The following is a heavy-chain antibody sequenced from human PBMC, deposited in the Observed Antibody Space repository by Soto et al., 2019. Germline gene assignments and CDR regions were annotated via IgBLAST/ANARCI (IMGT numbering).Heavy chain of an antibody. D-gene: IGHD1-26*01. CDR3: ARTVSVAPPHLDYFDY. J-gene: IGHJ4*02. V-gene: IGHV1-18*04. CDR1: GYTFTSYG. Sequence: GASVKVSCKASGYTFTSYGISWVRQAPGQGLEWMGWISAYNGNTNYAQKLQGRVTMTTDTSTSTAYMELRSLRSDDTAVYYCARTVSVAPPHLDYFDYWGQGTLVTVSS. CDR2: ISAYNGNT.